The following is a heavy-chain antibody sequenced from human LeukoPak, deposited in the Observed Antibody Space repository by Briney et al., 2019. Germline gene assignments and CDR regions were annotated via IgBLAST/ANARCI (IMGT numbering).Heavy chain of an antibody. V-gene: IGHV4-59*12. J-gene: IGHJ5*02. Sequence: SETLSLTCTVSGGSISSYYWSWIRQPPGKGLEWIGYIYYSGSTNYNPSLKSRVTISVDTSKNQFSLKLSSVTAADTAVYYCARAEEMATITWGQGTLVTVSS. CDR1: GGSISSYY. D-gene: IGHD5-24*01. CDR2: IYYSGST. CDR3: ARAEEMATIT.